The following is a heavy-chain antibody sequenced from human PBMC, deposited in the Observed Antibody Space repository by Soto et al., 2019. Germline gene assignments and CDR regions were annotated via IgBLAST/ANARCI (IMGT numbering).Heavy chain of an antibody. CDR2: IIPIFGTA. Sequence: QVQLVQSGAEVKKPGSSVKVSCKASGGTFSSYAISWVRQAPGQGLEWMGGIIPIFGTANYAQKFQGRVTITADESTSTAYMELSSLRSEHTAVYYCARGTSITIFGVVIAGPNFDYWGQGTLVTVSS. D-gene: IGHD3-3*01. CDR1: GGTFSSYA. J-gene: IGHJ4*02. V-gene: IGHV1-69*01. CDR3: ARGTSITIFGVVIAGPNFDY.